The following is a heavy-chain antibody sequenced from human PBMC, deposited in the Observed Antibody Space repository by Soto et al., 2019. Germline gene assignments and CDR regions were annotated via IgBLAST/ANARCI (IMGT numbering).Heavy chain of an antibody. D-gene: IGHD6-13*01. Sequence: SETLSLTCAVYGGSFSGYYWSWIRQPPGKGLEWIGEINHSGSTNYNPSLKSRVTISVDTSKNQFSLKLSSVTAADTAVYYCASGPEQQLAKFDYWGQGTLVTVSS. CDR2: INHSGST. J-gene: IGHJ4*02. V-gene: IGHV4-34*01. CDR1: GGSFSGYY. CDR3: ASGPEQQLAKFDY.